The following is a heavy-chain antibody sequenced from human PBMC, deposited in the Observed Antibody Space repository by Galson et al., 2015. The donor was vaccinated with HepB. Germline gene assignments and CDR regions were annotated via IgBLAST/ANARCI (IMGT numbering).Heavy chain of an antibody. CDR3: AKSGRIAARPSEIDY. CDR1: GFTFSSYG. J-gene: IGHJ4*02. V-gene: IGHV3-30*18. Sequence: SPRLSCAASGFTFSSYGMHWVRQAPGKGLEWVAVISYDGSNKYYADSVKGRFTISRDNSKNTLYLQMNSLRAEDTAVYYCAKSGRIAARPSEIDYWGQGTLVTVSS. CDR2: ISYDGSNK. D-gene: IGHD6-6*01.